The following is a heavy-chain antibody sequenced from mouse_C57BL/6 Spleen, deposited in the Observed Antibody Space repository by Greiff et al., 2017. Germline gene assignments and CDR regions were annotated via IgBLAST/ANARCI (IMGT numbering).Heavy chain of an antibody. V-gene: IGHV1-26*01. D-gene: IGHD2-5*01. J-gene: IGHJ3*01. CDR2: INPNNGGT. Sequence: EVQLQQSGPELVKPGASVKISCKASGYTFTDYYMNWVKQSHGKSLEWIGDINPNNGGTSYNQKFKGKATLTVEKSSSTAYMELRSLTSEDSAVYYCARSGTYYSNSPWFAYWGQGTLVTVSA. CDR1: GYTFTDYY. CDR3: ARSGTYYSNSPWFAY.